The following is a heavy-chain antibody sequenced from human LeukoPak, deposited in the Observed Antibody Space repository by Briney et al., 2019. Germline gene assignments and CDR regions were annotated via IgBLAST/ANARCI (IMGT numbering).Heavy chain of an antibody. V-gene: IGHV3-11*01. Sequence: GGSLRLSCAASGFTFSDYYMSWIRQAPGKGLEWVSYISSSGSTIYYADSVKGRFTISRDNAKNSLYLQMNSLRAEDTAVYYCAREDYYDSSGYYPLDYWGQGTLVTVSS. CDR1: GFTFSDYY. CDR2: ISSSGSTI. CDR3: AREDYYDSSGYYPLDY. J-gene: IGHJ4*02. D-gene: IGHD3-22*01.